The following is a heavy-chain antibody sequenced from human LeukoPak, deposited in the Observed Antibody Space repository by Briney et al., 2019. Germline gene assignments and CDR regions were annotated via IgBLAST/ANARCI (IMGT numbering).Heavy chain of an antibody. D-gene: IGHD2-15*01. J-gene: IGHJ4*02. CDR3: AGGYCSGGSCYFSLFDY. V-gene: IGHV7-4-1*02. CDR1: GYTFTSYA. CDR2: INTNTGNP. Sequence: GASVKVSCKASGYTFTSYAMNWVRQAPGQGLEWMGWINTNTGNPTYAQGFTGRFVFSLDTSVSTAYLQISSLKAEDTAVYYCAGGYCSGGSCYFSLFDYWGQGTLVTVSS.